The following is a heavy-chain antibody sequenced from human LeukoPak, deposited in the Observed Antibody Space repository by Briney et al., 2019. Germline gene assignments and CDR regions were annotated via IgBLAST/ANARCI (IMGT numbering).Heavy chain of an antibody. D-gene: IGHD3-16*01. CDR2: INVYNGDT. CDR1: GYTFSSYG. CDR3: ARLRDDWGSPNFDY. Sequence: ASVKVSCKASGYTFSSYGISWVRQAPGRGLEWMGWINVYNGDTNYPQNLQGRVTMATDTSTNTAYMDLRGLRSDDTAVYYCARLRDDWGSPNFDYWGQGTLVTVSS. V-gene: IGHV1-18*01. J-gene: IGHJ4*02.